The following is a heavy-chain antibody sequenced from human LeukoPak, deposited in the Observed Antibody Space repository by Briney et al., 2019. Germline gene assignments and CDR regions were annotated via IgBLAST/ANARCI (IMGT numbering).Heavy chain of an antibody. CDR2: IYYSGST. Sequence: SETLSLTCTVSGGSISSYYWSWIRQPPGKGLEWIGYIYYSGSTNYNPSFKSRVTISVDTSKNQFSLKLSSVTAADTAVYYCARAAALDAFDIWGQGTMVTVSS. CDR1: GGSISSYY. D-gene: IGHD2-2*01. CDR3: ARAAALDAFDI. J-gene: IGHJ3*02. V-gene: IGHV4-59*01.